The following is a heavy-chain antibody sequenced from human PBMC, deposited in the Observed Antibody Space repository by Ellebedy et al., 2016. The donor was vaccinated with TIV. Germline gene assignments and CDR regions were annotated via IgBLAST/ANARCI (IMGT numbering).Heavy chain of an antibody. CDR3: AKDRSGSYRSFDY. CDR2: ISGSGGST. Sequence: GGSLRLXXAASGFTFGSYAMSWVRQVPGMGLEWVSAISGSGGSTYYTDSVKGRFTISRDNSKNTLCLQMNSLRAEDTAVYYCAKDRSGSYRSFDYWGQGTLVTVSS. CDR1: GFTFGSYA. V-gene: IGHV3-23*01. D-gene: IGHD1-26*01. J-gene: IGHJ4*02.